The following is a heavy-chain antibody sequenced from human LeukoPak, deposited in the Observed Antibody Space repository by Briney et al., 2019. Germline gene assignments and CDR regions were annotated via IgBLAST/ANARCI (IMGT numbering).Heavy chain of an antibody. D-gene: IGHD6-13*01. Sequence: SETLSLTCTVSGGSIRSYYWSWIREPPGKGLEWIGYIYYSGSTNYNPSLKSRVTISVDTSKNQFSLKLSSVTAADTAVYYCARDSFSSWSGNDAFDIWGQGTMVTVSS. CDR1: GGSIRSYY. V-gene: IGHV4-59*01. CDR3: ARDSFSSWSGNDAFDI. J-gene: IGHJ3*02. CDR2: IYYSGST.